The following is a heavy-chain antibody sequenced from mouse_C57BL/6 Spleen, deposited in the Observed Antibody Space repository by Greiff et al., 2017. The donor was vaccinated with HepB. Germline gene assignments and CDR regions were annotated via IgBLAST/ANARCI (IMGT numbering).Heavy chain of an antibody. CDR1: GYTFTDYE. J-gene: IGHJ1*03. Sequence: VQVVESGAELVRPGASVTLSCKASGYTFTDYEMHWVKQTPVHGLEWIGAIDPETGGTAYNQKFKGKAILTADKSSSTDYLELRSLTSEDSAVYYCTLLRPFWGTGTTVTVAS. CDR2: IDPETGGT. D-gene: IGHD1-1*01. CDR3: TLLRPF. V-gene: IGHV1-15*01.